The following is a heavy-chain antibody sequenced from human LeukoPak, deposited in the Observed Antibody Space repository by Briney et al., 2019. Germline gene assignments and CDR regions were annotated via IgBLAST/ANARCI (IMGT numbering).Heavy chain of an antibody. D-gene: IGHD2-15*01. J-gene: IGHJ4*02. Sequence: GASVKVSCQASGYTFTSYYMHWVRQAPGQGLEWMGIINPSGGNTSYAQKFQGRVTMTRDTSTSTVYMELSSLRSEDTAVYYCARAPHTGGGPRRLDYWGQGTLVTVSS. CDR2: INPSGGNT. CDR1: GYTFTSYY. CDR3: ARAPHTGGGPRRLDY. V-gene: IGHV1-46*01.